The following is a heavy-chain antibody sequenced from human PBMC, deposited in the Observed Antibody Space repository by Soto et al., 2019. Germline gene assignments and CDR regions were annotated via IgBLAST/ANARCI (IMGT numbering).Heavy chain of an antibody. D-gene: IGHD3-3*01. CDR1: VYTFTSYC. Sequence: ASLKVSSKASVYTFTSYCISWLRQAPGQWREWMVWISAYNGNTNYAQKLQGRVTMTTDTSTSTAYMELRSLRSDDTAVYYCARELVDDFWSGLTRYYYYYYGMDVWGQGTTVTVSS. J-gene: IGHJ6*02. V-gene: IGHV1-18*01. CDR3: ARELVDDFWSGLTRYYYYYYGMDV. CDR2: ISAYNGNT.